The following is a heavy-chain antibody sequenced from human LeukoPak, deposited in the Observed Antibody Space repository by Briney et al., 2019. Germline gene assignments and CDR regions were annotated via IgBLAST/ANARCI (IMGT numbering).Heavy chain of an antibody. CDR1: GFTFSNAW. V-gene: IGHV3-48*01. CDR3: AAPAAAGIDY. J-gene: IGHJ4*02. Sequence: GGSLRLSCAASGFTFSNAWMNWVRQAPGKGLEWVSYISSSSSTIYYADSVKGRFTISRDNAKNSLYLQMNSLRAEDTAVYYCAAPAAAGIDYWGQGTLVTVSS. CDR2: ISSSSSTI. D-gene: IGHD6-13*01.